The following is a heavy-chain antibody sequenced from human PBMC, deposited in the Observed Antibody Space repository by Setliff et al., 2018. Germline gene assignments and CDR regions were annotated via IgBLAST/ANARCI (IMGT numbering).Heavy chain of an antibody. D-gene: IGHD3-22*01. V-gene: IGHV4-34*01. J-gene: IGHJ3*02. Sequence: SETLSLTCAVYGGSFSGNYWSWIRQPPGKGLEWIGEINHSGSTNHNPSLKSRVTTSVDTSKNQFSLNLSSVTAADTAMYYCARDYYDSRGSYAFDIWGQGTVVTVSS. CDR3: ARDYYDSRGSYAFDI. CDR1: GGSFSGNY. CDR2: INHSGST.